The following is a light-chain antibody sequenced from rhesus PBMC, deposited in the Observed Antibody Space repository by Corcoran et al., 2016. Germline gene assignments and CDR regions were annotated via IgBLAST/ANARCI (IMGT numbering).Light chain of an antibody. Sequence: DIQMTQSPSALSASVGDRVTISCRASQNIYSNLAWYQKKPGKAPKLLIYAASSLQTGIPSRFSGSGSGTDFTLTISSLQPEDSAAYYCQHYYDNPYSFGQGTKVEIK. CDR2: AAS. CDR1: QNIYSN. J-gene: IGKJ2*01. CDR3: QHYYDNPYS. V-gene: IGKV1S12*01.